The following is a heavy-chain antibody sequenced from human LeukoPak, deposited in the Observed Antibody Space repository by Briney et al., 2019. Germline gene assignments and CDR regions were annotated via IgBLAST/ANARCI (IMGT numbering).Heavy chain of an antibody. CDR2: IYYSGST. CDR3: ARQSSSSRPNFDY. Sequence: SETLPLTCTVSGGSISSSSYYWGWIRQPPGKGLEWIASIYYSGSTYYNPSLKSRLTILLDTSKNQFSLKLNSVTAADTAMYYCARQSSSSRPNFDYWGQGILVTTSS. J-gene: IGHJ4*02. CDR1: GGSISSSSYY. V-gene: IGHV4-39*01. D-gene: IGHD6-6*01.